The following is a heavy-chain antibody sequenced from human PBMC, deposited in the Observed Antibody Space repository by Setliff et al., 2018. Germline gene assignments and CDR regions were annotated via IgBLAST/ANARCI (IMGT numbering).Heavy chain of an antibody. J-gene: IGHJ5*02. CDR1: GYTFSHSG. CDR3: ARGSSVTTGGPQFDP. CDR2: ISAYTGNT. V-gene: IGHV1-18*01. D-gene: IGHD4-17*01. Sequence: ASVKVSCKASGYTFSHSGITWVRQAPGQGLEWMGWISAYTGNTKYSQKFQGRVTLTRDTSASIAYMELSSLRSEGTAVYFCARGSSVTTGGPQFDPWGQGTLVTVSS.